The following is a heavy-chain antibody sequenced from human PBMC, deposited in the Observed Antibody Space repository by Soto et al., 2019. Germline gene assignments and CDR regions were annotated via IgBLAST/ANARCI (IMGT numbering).Heavy chain of an antibody. CDR2: ISWNSGSI. V-gene: IGHV3-9*01. Sequence: EVQLVESGGGLVQPGRSQRLSCAASGFTFDDYAMHWVRQAPGKGLEWVSRISWNSGSIAYAGSVEGRFTISRDNAKNSLYLQMNSLRAEDTALYYCAKDTERSRGGLDYWGQGTLVTVSS. CDR3: AKDTERSRGGLDY. CDR1: GFTFDDYA. J-gene: IGHJ4*02. D-gene: IGHD3-16*01.